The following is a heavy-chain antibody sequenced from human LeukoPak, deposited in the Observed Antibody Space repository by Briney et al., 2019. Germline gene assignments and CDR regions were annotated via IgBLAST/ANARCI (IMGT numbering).Heavy chain of an antibody. D-gene: IGHD3-10*01. V-gene: IGHV3-74*01. J-gene: IGHJ6*02. CDR1: GVTFCNYW. CDR3: ATPRGDYYYGMDV. Sequence: GGSLRLSCAASGVTFCNYWMHWVRQAPGKGLVWVSRVNSDGSNTYYADSVKGRFTISRDNAKNTLYLQMNSLRAEDTAVYYCATPRGDYYYGMDVWGLRTTVTVSS. CDR2: VNSDGSNT.